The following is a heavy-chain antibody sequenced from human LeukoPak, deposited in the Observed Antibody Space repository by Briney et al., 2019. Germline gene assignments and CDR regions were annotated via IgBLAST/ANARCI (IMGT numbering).Heavy chain of an antibody. CDR1: GGSISSYY. J-gene: IGHJ3*02. CDR3: AAEYCGGDCYVRSDAFDI. Sequence: PSETLSLTCTVSGGSISSYYWSWIRQPPGKGLEWIGYIYYSGSTNYNPSLKSRVTISVDTSKNQFSLKLSSVTAADTAVYYCAAEYCGGDCYVRSDAFDIWGQGTMVTVSS. D-gene: IGHD2-21*02. V-gene: IGHV4-59*08. CDR2: IYYSGST.